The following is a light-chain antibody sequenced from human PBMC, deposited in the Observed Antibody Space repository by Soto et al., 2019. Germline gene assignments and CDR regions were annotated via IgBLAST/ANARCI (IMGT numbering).Light chain of an antibody. CDR3: QQSYLVPET. Sequence: DVQMTQSPSSLSASVGDRVTITCRASQSISTFLNWYQQRPGKAPKLLIAATSNLQSGVPSRFSGRRSGTDFTLTISSLQPEDFATYYCQQSYLVPETFGRGTKLEIK. V-gene: IGKV1-39*01. CDR1: QSISTF. CDR2: ATS. J-gene: IGKJ2*01.